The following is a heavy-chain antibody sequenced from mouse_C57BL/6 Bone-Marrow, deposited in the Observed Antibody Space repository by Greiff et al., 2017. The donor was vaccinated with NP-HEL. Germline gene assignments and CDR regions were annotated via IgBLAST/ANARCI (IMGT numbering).Heavy chain of an antibody. J-gene: IGHJ4*01. D-gene: IGHD2-1*01. V-gene: IGHV1-85*01. CDR1: GYTFTSYD. CDR3: ARNYYGKTNWYNYAMYY. Sequence: QVQLQQSGPELVKPGASVKLSCKASGYTFTSYDINWVKQRPGQGLEWIGWIYPRDGSTKYNEKFKGKATLTVDTSSSTAYMELHSLTSEDSAVYFCARNYYGKTNWYNYAMYYTGQGASDTVSP. CDR2: IYPRDGST.